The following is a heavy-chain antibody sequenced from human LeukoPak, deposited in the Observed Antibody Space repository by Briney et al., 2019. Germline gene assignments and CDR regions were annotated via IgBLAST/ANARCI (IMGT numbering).Heavy chain of an antibody. V-gene: IGHV1-2*02. D-gene: IGHD1-26*01. Sequence: GESLKISCKGSGYTFTGYYMHWVRQAPGQGLEWMGWINPSSGGTNYAQRFQGRVTMTRDTSISTAYMELSRLRSDDTAVYYCARERGRYSGSPQGYWGQGTLVTVSS. CDR1: GYTFTGYY. J-gene: IGHJ4*02. CDR3: ARERGRYSGSPQGY. CDR2: INPSSGGT.